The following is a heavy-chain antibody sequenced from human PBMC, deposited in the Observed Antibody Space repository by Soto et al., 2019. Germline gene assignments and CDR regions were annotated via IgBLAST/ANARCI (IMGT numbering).Heavy chain of an antibody. Sequence: QVQLQESGPGLVKPSGTLSLTCAVSGDSISSPKWWTWLRQPPGKGLEWIGDLLHSGTTNYNPSLKRRVILSVDKSQNQSSLSLTSVTAADTAIYYCAYSSGWYRHDVWGQGTSVTVSS. CDR1: GDSISSPKW. D-gene: IGHD6-19*01. V-gene: IGHV4-4*02. CDR3: AYSSGWYRHDV. CDR2: LLHSGTT. J-gene: IGHJ3*01.